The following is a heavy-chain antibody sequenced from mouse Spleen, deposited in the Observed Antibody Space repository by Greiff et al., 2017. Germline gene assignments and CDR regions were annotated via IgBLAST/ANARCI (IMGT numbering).Heavy chain of an antibody. CDR3: ARGDDGYYMAY. J-gene: IGHJ3*01. V-gene: IGHV1-69*01. Sequence: QVQLQQPGAELVMPGASVKLSCKASGYTFTSYWMHWVKQRPGQGLEWIGEIDPSDSYTNYNQKFKGKATLTVEKSSSTVYLELSRLTSDDSAVYYCARGDDGYYMAYWGQGTLVTVSA. CDR2: IDPSDSYT. D-gene: IGHD2-3*01. CDR1: GYTFTSYW.